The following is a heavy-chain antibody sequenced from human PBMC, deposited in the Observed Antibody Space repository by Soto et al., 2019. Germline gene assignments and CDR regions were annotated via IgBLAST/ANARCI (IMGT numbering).Heavy chain of an antibody. V-gene: IGHV3-23*01. D-gene: IGHD2-2*01. CDR1: GFTFINYA. CDR3: ARKVLGSTSRPDWWYFDL. CDR2: ISGGGDRA. Sequence: EVQLLESGGGLVQPGGSLRLSCVGSGFTFINYAMNWVRQTPGKGLEWVSTISGGGDRAFDADTVKGRFTISRDNSKNTVKLQMHSLRADDTAVYYCARKVLGSTSRPDWWYFDLWGRGTLVTVSS. J-gene: IGHJ2*01.